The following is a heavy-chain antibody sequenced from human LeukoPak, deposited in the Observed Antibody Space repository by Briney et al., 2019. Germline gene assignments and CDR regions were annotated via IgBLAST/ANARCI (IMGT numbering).Heavy chain of an antibody. CDR1: GGSISSSNW. Sequence: PSETLSLTCAVSGGSISSSNWWSWVRQPPGKGLEWIGEIYHSGSTNYNPSLKSRVTISVDKSKNQFSLKLSSVTAADTAVYYCARDRGSITMVLKSAFDIWGQGTMVTVSS. J-gene: IGHJ3*02. CDR2: IYHSGST. V-gene: IGHV4-4*02. D-gene: IGHD3-10*01. CDR3: ARDRGSITMVLKSAFDI.